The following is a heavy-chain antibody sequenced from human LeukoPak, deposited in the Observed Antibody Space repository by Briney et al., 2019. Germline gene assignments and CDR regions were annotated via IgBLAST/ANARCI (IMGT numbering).Heavy chain of an antibody. CDR3: AKDPTRDSSSPRWDFDY. Sequence: GGSLRLSCVASGFTFDDYAMHWVRQAPGKGLEWVSGISWNSGSIGYADSVKGRFTISRDYAKNSLYLQMNSLRAEDTALYYCAKDPTRDSSSPRWDFDYWGQGTLVTVSS. V-gene: IGHV3-9*01. CDR2: ISWNSGSI. CDR1: GFTFDDYA. D-gene: IGHD6-13*01. J-gene: IGHJ4*02.